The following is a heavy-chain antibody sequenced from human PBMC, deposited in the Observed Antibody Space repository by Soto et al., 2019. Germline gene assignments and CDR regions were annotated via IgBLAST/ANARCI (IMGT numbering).Heavy chain of an antibody. Sequence: RASVKVSCKASGYTFTSYYIHWVRQAPGQGLEWMGIFNPTGDTASYAQKLQGRVTMTRDTSTGTAYMELGSLRSEDTAVYYCARGGRIVDTGIGYYYYHAMEVWGQGTTVTASS. CDR2: FNPTGDTA. V-gene: IGHV1-46*01. CDR3: ARGGRIVDTGIGYYYYHAMEV. J-gene: IGHJ6*02. D-gene: IGHD5-18*01. CDR1: GYTFTSYY.